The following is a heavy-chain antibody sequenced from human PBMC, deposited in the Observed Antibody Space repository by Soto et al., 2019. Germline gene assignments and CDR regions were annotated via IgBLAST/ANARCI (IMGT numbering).Heavy chain of an antibody. J-gene: IGHJ3*02. CDR1: GYSFTSYW. V-gene: IGHV5-51*01. CDR3: ARCGRWLQLVQAFDI. Sequence: GESLKISCKGSGYSFTSYWIGWVRQMPGKGLEWMGIIYPGDSDTRYSPSFQGQVTISADKSISTAYLQWSSLKASDTAMYYCARCGRWLQLVQAFDIWGQGTMVTVSS. CDR2: IYPGDSDT. D-gene: IGHD5-12*01.